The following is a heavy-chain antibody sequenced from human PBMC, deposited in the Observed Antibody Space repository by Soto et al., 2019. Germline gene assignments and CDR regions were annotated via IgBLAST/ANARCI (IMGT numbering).Heavy chain of an antibody. J-gene: IGHJ5*02. V-gene: IGHV1-46*01. CDR3: ARVMRSLLSITALDT. D-gene: IGHD5-18*01. CDR2: IDPSGGKT. Sequence: ASVKVSCKASGYTFTRDQIHWVRQAPGQGLEWMGMIDPSGGKTNYAQKFQGRVTMTRDTSTRTVYMALSSLRSDDTAIYFCARVMRSLLSITALDTWGQGTLVTVSS. CDR1: GYTFTRDQ.